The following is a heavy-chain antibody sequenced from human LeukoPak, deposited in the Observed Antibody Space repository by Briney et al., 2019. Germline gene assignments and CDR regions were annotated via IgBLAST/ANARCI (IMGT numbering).Heavy chain of an antibody. CDR1: GFTFSDFW. V-gene: IGHV3-7*05. J-gene: IGHJ2*01. CDR3: ARDQYDSSGYRVWYFDL. Sequence: GGSLRLSSAAPGFTFSDFWMSWVRQAPGKGLEWVANIKQDGSEKYYVDSVKGRFTISRDNAKNSLYLQMNSLRAEDTAVYYCARDQYDSSGYRVWYFDLWGRGTLVTVSS. D-gene: IGHD3-22*01. CDR2: IKQDGSEK.